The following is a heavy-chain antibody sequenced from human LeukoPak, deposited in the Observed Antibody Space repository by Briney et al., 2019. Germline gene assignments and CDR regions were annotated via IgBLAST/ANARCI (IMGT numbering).Heavy chain of an antibody. Sequence: PGGSLRLPCAASGFTLSAHWMSWVRQAPGKGLEWVANIKEDGSEKYYVDSVKGRFTISRDIAKNSLYLQMNSLRAEDTAVYYCARDLYSQYWGQGTLVTVSS. CDR3: ARDLYSQY. D-gene: IGHD2-21*01. CDR2: IKEDGSEK. V-gene: IGHV3-7*01. J-gene: IGHJ4*02. CDR1: GFTLSAHW.